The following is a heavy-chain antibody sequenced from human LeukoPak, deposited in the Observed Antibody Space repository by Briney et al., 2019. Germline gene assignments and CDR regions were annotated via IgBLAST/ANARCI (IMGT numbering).Heavy chain of an antibody. CDR2: ISSSSSYI. J-gene: IGHJ4*02. Sequence: AGGSLRLSCAASGFTFSSHSMNWVRQAPGKGLEWVSSISSSSSYIYYADSVKGRFTISRDNAKNSLYLQMNSLRAEDTAVYYCAKDQHYYDSSGYYYTYWGQGTLVTVSS. D-gene: IGHD3-22*01. CDR1: GFTFSSHS. V-gene: IGHV3-21*01. CDR3: AKDQHYYDSSGYYYTY.